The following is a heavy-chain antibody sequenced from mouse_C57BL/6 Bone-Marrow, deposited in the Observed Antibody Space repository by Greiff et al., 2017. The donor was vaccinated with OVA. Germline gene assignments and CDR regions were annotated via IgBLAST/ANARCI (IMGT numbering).Heavy chain of an antibody. J-gene: IGHJ1*03. CDR1: GYTFTSYW. V-gene: IGHV1-5*01. Sequence: VQLQQSGTVLARPGASVKMSCKPSGYTFTSYWMHWVKQRPGQGLEWIGAIYPGNSDTSYNQKFKGKAKLTAVTSASTAYMELSSLTNEDSAVYYCTREKYGNYGYFDVWGTGTTVTVSS. CDR2: IYPGNSDT. D-gene: IGHD2-1*01. CDR3: TREKYGNYGYFDV.